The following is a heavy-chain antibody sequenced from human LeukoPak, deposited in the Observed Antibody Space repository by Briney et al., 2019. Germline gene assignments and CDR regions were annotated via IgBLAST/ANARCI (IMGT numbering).Heavy chain of an antibody. Sequence: PGGSLRLSCAASGFTFSSYGMSWVRQAPGKGLEWVANIKQDGSGKYYVDSVKGRFTISRDNAKNSLYLQMNSLRAEDTAVYYCARGGATYYYYYMDVWGKGTTVTVSS. V-gene: IGHV3-7*01. D-gene: IGHD3-16*01. CDR2: IKQDGSGK. J-gene: IGHJ6*03. CDR3: ARGGATYYYYYMDV. CDR1: GFTFSSYG.